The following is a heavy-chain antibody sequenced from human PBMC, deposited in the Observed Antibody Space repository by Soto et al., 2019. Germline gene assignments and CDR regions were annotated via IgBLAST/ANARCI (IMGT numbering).Heavy chain of an antibody. CDR1: GFTFSSYS. D-gene: IGHD5-18*01. CDR3: ARDRPEYSYGSNFDY. CDR2: ISSSSGYI. Sequence: GGSLRLSCASSGFTFSSYSMNLVRQAPGKGLEWVSSISSSSGYIYYADSVKGRFTISRDNAKNSLYLQMNSLRAEDTAVYYCARDRPEYSYGSNFDYWGRETRVPVSS. V-gene: IGHV3-21*01. J-gene: IGHJ4*02.